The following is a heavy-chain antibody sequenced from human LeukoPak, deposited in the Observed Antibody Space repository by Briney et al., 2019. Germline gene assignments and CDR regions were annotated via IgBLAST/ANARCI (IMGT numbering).Heavy chain of an antibody. D-gene: IGHD3-9*01. Sequence: GGSLRLSCAASGFTFGTSAMSWVRQAPGKGLEWVSGISGSGGSTNCADSVKGRFTISRDNSKNTLYLQMNSLRAEDTAVYYCAKAKGYFDWLFEGNYFDYWGQGTLVTVSS. V-gene: IGHV3-23*01. CDR3: AKAKGYFDWLFEGNYFDY. CDR1: GFTFGTSA. J-gene: IGHJ4*02. CDR2: ISGSGGST.